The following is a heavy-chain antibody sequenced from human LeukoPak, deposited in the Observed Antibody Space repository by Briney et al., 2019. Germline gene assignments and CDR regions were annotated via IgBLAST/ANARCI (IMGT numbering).Heavy chain of an antibody. CDR3: AKDGDPILTGPYDAFDI. Sequence: GGSLRLSCAASGVTFSSYAMSWVRQAPGKGLEWVSAISGSGGSTYYADSVKGRFTISRDNSKNTLYLQMNSLRAEDTAVYYCAKDGDPILTGPYDAFDIWGQGTMVTVSS. V-gene: IGHV3-23*01. CDR2: ISGSGGST. CDR1: GVTFSSYA. D-gene: IGHD3-9*01. J-gene: IGHJ3*02.